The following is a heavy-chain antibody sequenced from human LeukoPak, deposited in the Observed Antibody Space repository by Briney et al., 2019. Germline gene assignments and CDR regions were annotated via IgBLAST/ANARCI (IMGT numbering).Heavy chain of an antibody. V-gene: IGHV3-30-3*01. CDR2: ISYDGTKK. Sequence: GGSLRLSCAASGFPFSSYSMTWVRQAPGKGPEWVAQISYDGTKKYYAESVEGRFTISRDNSKNTLSLHMNSLRAEDTSLYYCAKDRAAGVVTTFDSWGQGTLVTVSS. CDR3: AKDRAAGVVTTFDS. D-gene: IGHD2-21*02. J-gene: IGHJ4*02. CDR1: GFPFSSYS.